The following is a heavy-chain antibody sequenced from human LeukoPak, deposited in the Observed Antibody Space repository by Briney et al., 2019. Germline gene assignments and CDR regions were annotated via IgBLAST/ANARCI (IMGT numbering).Heavy chain of an antibody. CDR3: ATRSGSGSWYLGWFDP. CDR2: INHSGST. J-gene: IGHJ5*02. V-gene: IGHV4-34*01. CDR1: GGSFSGYY. D-gene: IGHD6-13*01. Sequence: SETLSLTCAVYGGSFSGYYWSWIRQPPGKGLEWIGEINHSGSTNYNPSLKSRVTISVDTSKNQFSLKLSSVTAADTAVYYCATRSGSGSWYLGWFDPWGQGTLVTVSS.